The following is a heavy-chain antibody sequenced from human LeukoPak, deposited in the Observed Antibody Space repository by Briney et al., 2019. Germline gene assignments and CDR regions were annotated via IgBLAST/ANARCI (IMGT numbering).Heavy chain of an antibody. CDR3: ARGCSGGSCYSSRGYYFDY. CDR1: GYTFTGHY. V-gene: IGHV1-18*04. J-gene: IGHJ4*02. CDR2: ISAYNGNT. D-gene: IGHD2-15*01. Sequence: ASVKVSCKASGYTFTGHYMHWVRQAPGQGLEWMGWISAYNGNTNYAQKLQGRVTMTTDTSTSTAYMELRSLRSDDTAVYYCARGCSGGSCYSSRGYYFDYWGQGTLVTVSS.